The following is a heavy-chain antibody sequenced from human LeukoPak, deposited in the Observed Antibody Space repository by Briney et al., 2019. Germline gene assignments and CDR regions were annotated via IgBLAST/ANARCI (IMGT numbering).Heavy chain of an antibody. V-gene: IGHV3-23*01. D-gene: IGHD1-26*01. Sequence: GGSLSLSCAASGFTFHGYPMTWVRQAPGKGLEWVSTISGSGLSTYYADSMKGRFSISRDNSNQTLYLQMSSVRADDTAVYYCARGQGVVGATTRGYFGYWGQGALVTVSS. CDR2: ISGSGLST. CDR3: ARGQGVVGATTRGYFGY. CDR1: GFTFHGYP. J-gene: IGHJ4*02.